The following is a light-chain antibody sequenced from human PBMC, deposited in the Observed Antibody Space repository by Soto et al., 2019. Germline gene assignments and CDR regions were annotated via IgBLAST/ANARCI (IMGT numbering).Light chain of an antibody. Sequence: QSVLTQPASVSGSPGQSLTISCTGTSSDVGGYNSVSWYQQYPGKAPKLMIHDVSNRPSGVSNRFSGSKSGNTASLTISGLQAEDEADYYCSSYTSSSSYVFGSGTKVTVL. J-gene: IGLJ1*01. CDR1: SSDVGGYNS. CDR2: DVS. CDR3: SSYTSSSSYV. V-gene: IGLV2-14*01.